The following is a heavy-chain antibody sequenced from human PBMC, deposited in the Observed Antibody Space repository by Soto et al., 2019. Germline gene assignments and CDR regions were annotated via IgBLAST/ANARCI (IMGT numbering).Heavy chain of an antibody. D-gene: IGHD2-15*01. CDR2: INPNSGGT. V-gene: IGHV1-2*04. CDR3: ARDRNSVGYCSGGSCYNWFDP. Sequence: GASVKVSCKASGYTFTGYYMHWVRQAPGQGLEWMGWINPNSGGTNYAQKFQGWVTMTRDTSISTAYMELSRLRSDDTAVYYCARDRNSVGYCSGGSCYNWFDPWGQGTLVTLSS. J-gene: IGHJ5*02. CDR1: GYTFTGYY.